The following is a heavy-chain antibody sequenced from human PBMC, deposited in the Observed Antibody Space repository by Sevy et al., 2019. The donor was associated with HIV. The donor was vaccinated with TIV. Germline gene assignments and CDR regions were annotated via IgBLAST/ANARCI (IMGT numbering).Heavy chain of an antibody. CDR2: IYYSGST. Sequence: SETLSLTCTVSGGSISSYYWSWIRQPPGKGLEWIGYIYYSGSTNYNPSLKSRVTISVDTSKNQFSLKLSSVTAADTAVYYCARGRAHDFWSGLWYYYAMDVWGQGTTVTVSS. V-gene: IGHV4-59*01. CDR1: GGSISSYY. J-gene: IGHJ6*02. D-gene: IGHD3-3*01. CDR3: ARGRAHDFWSGLWYYYAMDV.